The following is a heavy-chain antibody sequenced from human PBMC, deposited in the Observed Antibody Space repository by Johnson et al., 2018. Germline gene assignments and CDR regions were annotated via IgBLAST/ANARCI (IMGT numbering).Heavy chain of an antibody. Sequence: VQLLESGGGVVQPGRSLRLSCAASGFTFSSYGMHWVRQAPGKGLEWVAVISYDGSNKYYADSVKGRFTISRANSKNTLFLQMNSRRAEDTAGYYCAKERMAHFYYYYDMDVWGKGTTVTVSS. D-gene: IGHD5-24*01. CDR2: ISYDGSNK. CDR1: GFTFSSYG. CDR3: AKERMAHFYYYYDMDV. V-gene: IGHV3-30*18. J-gene: IGHJ6*03.